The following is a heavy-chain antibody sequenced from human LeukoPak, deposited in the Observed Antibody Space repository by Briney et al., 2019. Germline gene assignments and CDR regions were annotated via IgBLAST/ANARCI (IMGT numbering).Heavy chain of an antibody. V-gene: IGHV3-74*01. J-gene: IGHJ5*02. CDR2: INSDGGGA. CDR1: GITFGNNW. CDR3: ARDVPHNWLDT. Sequence: GGSLRLTCAASGITFGNNWMHWVRQGPGKGLVWISRINSDGGGAIYADSVKGRFTVSRDNAKNTLYLQMNSLRAEDTAVYYCARDVPHNWLDTWGQGTLVTVSS.